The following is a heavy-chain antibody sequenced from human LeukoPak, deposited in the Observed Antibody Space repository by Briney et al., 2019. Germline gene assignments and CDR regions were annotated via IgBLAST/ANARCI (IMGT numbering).Heavy chain of an antibody. V-gene: IGHV3-11*01. CDR2: IDMSDMSGATI. D-gene: IGHD6-25*01. Sequence: GGSLRLSCAASGFTFSDYSMSWIRQAPGKGLEWVSYIDMSDMSGATIYYADSVKGRFTISRDNSKNSLFLQMDDLRAEDTAIYYCARGSGYFQHWGQGTLVTVSS. CDR3: ARGSGYFQH. J-gene: IGHJ1*01. CDR1: GFTFSDYS.